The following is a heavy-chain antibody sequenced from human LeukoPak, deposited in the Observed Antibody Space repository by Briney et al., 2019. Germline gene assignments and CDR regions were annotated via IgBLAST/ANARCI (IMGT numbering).Heavy chain of an antibody. CDR2: ISGTSGNT. V-gene: IGHV3-23*01. CDR1: GFTFSSYA. D-gene: IGHD6-19*01. CDR3: AKFRADSSGXPFDY. Sequence: PGGSLRLSCAASGFTFSSYAMSWVRQAPGKGLEWVSAISGTSGNTYYADSVKGRFAISRDNSKDTLYLQMNSLRAEDTAIYYCAKFRADSSGXPFDYWGQGTLVXVSS. J-gene: IGHJ4*02.